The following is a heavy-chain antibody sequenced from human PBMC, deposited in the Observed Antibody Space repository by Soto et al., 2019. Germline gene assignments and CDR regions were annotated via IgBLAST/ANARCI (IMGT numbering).Heavy chain of an antibody. D-gene: IGHD4-17*01. Sequence: SETLSLTCTVSGGSISSYYWSWIRQPPGKGLEWIGYIYYSGSTYYNPSLKSRVTISVDTSKNQFSLKLSSVTAADTAVYYCARVRQYYYYGMDVWGQGTTVTVSS. CDR1: GGSISSYY. V-gene: IGHV4-59*12. CDR2: IYYSGST. J-gene: IGHJ6*02. CDR3: ARVRQYYYYGMDV.